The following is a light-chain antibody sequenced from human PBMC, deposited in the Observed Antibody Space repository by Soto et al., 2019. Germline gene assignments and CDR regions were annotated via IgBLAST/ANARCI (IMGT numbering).Light chain of an antibody. CDR3: SSYTGSNNLV. Sequence: QSARTQPPSASGSPGQSVTISCTGTSSEVGGDNYVSWYQHHPGKAPKLMIYEVTKRASGVPDRFSGYKSGNTASLTVSGLQAEDEADYYCSSYTGSNNLVFGGGTKLTVL. CDR2: EVT. J-gene: IGLJ3*02. V-gene: IGLV2-8*01. CDR1: SSEVGGDNY.